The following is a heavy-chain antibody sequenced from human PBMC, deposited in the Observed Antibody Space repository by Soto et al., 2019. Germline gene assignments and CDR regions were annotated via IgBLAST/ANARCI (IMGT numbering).Heavy chain of an antibody. J-gene: IGHJ3*02. CDR1: GGSFSGYY. CDR2: INHSGST. CDR3: ARRSGITGTTKSAFDI. Sequence: QVQLQQWGAGLLKPSETMSLTCAVYGGSFSGYYWSWIRQPPGKGLEWIGEINHSGSTNYNPSLKVRVTISVDASKIQFSLKLSYVTAAVTAVYYCARRSGITGTTKSAFDIWGQGTMVTVSS. D-gene: IGHD1-7*01. V-gene: IGHV4-34*01.